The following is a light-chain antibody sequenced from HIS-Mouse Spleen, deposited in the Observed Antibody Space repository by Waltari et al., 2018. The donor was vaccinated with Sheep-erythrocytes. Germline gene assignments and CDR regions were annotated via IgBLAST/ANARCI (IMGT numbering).Light chain of an antibody. Sequence: QSALTQPASVSGSPGQSITISCTGTSSDVGGYNHVSWYQQHPGKAPKPMIYEVSNRPAGVSNRFSGSKSGNTASLTISGLQAEDEADYYCSSYTSSSTQVFGGGTKLTVL. CDR3: SSYTSSSTQV. J-gene: IGLJ2*01. CDR1: SSDVGGYNH. V-gene: IGLV2-14*01. CDR2: EVS.